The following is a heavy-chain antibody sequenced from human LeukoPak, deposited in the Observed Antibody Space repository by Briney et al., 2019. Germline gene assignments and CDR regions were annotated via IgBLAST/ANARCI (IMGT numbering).Heavy chain of an antibody. D-gene: IGHD6-19*01. J-gene: IGHJ5*02. V-gene: IGHV4-59*01. Sequence: SETLSLTCTVSGGSISSYYWSWIRQPPGKGLEWIGYVFYSGSTNFNPSLKSRVTMSVDTSKNQVSLKLSSVTAADTAVYYCARVKAVAGTFWFDPWGQGTLVTVSS. CDR1: GGSISSYY. CDR3: ARVKAVAGTFWFDP. CDR2: VFYSGST.